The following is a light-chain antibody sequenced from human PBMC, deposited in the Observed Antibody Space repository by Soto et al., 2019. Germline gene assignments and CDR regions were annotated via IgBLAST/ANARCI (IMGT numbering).Light chain of an antibody. J-gene: IGKJ4*01. Sequence: IVMTQSPAPLSVSPGERATLSCRASQSVGGDLAWYQRKPGQAPRLLIYGASSRAPGIPARFSGSGSGTEFTLTISSLQSEDFAVYYCQQYENWPQLTFGGGTKVDI. CDR2: GAS. CDR3: QQYENWPQLT. CDR1: QSVGGD. V-gene: IGKV3-15*01.